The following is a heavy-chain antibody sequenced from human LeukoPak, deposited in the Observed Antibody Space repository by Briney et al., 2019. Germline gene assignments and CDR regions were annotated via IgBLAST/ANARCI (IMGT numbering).Heavy chain of an antibody. CDR3: ARGMFGVVHDY. J-gene: IGHJ4*02. CDR2: LSGSGGIT. D-gene: IGHD3-10*02. Sequence: GGSLRLSCAASGFTFNNYPMTWVRQAPGKGLEWVSNLSGSGGITYYADSVKGRFTISRDNSKNTLFLEINSLRVEDTAVYYCARGMFGVVHDYWGQGTLVTVSS. CDR1: GFTFNNYP. V-gene: IGHV3-23*01.